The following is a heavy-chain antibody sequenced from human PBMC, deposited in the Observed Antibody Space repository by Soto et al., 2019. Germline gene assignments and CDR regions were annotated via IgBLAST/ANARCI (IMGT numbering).Heavy chain of an antibody. Sequence: SGPTLVNPTQTLTLTCTFSGFSLSTIGMCVSWIRQPPGKALEWLALIDWDDDKYYSTSLKTRLTISKDTSKNQVVLTMTNMDPVDTATYYCARMIAARPDYYYYGMDVWGQGTTVTVSS. CDR1: GFSLSTIGMC. J-gene: IGHJ6*02. D-gene: IGHD6-6*01. CDR3: ARMIAARPDYYYYGMDV. CDR2: IDWDDDK. V-gene: IGHV2-70*01.